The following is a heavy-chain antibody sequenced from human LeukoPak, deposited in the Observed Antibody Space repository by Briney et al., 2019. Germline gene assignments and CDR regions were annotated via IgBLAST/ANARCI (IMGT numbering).Heavy chain of an antibody. CDR3: AKDYWGGSGYSDY. CDR1: GFNFNNYW. Sequence: PGGSLRLSCAASGFNFNNYWMTWVRQAPGKWLEWVANINQDGSQKYYVDSVQGRFTFSRDNAENSMFLQMNDLRAEDTGVYYCAKDYWGGSGYSDYWGQGTLVTVSS. D-gene: IGHD3-22*01. J-gene: IGHJ4*02. CDR2: INQDGSQK. V-gene: IGHV3-7*01.